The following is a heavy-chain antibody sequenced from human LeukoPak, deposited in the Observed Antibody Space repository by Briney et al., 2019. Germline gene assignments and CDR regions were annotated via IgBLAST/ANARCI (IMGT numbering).Heavy chain of an antibody. CDR3: ARASGGDYGLTVVDY. Sequence: GGSLRLSCAASGFTFSSYWMHWVRQAPGKGLVWVSRINSDGSSTSYADSVKGRFTISRDNAKNTLYLQMNSLRAEDTAVYYCARASGGDYGLTVVDYWGQGTLVTVSS. CDR2: INSDGSST. D-gene: IGHD4-17*01. V-gene: IGHV3-74*01. CDR1: GFTFSSYW. J-gene: IGHJ4*02.